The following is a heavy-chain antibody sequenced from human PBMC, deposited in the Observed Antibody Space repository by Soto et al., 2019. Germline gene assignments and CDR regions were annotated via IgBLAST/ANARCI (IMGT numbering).Heavy chain of an antibody. J-gene: IGHJ6*02. CDR2: ISGSGGST. CDR1: GFTFSSYA. Sequence: GGSLRLSFAASGFTFSSYALRWVRQAPWKVLELVSAISGSGGSTYYADSVKGRFTISRDNSKNTLYLQMNSLRAEDTAVYYCAKDLVIGPAAIRLRPSYYYGMDVWGQWTTVTVSS. V-gene: IGHV3-23*01. D-gene: IGHD2-2*02. CDR3: AKDLVIGPAAIRLRPSYYYGMDV.